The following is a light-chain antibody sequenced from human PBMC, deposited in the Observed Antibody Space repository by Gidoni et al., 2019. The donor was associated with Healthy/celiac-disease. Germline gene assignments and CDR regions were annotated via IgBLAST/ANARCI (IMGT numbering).Light chain of an antibody. CDR2: AAS. V-gene: IGKV3-20*01. CDR3: PQYDSSPKT. CDR1: QSVSSSY. J-gene: IGKJ1*01. Sequence: EIVLTQSPGTLSLSPGERATLSCRASQSVSSSYLAWYQQKPGQAPRLLIYAASRRATDIPDRFSGSGSGTDFTLIISRLEPEDFAVYYCPQYDSSPKTFGQGTKVEIK.